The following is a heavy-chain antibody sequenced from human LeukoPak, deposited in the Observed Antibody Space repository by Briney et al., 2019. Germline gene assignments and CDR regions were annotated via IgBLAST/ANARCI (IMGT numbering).Heavy chain of an antibody. D-gene: IGHD6-6*01. Sequence: SETLSLTCAVYGGSFSGYYWSWIRQPPGKGLEWIGEINHSGSTNYNPSLKSRVTISVDTSKNQFSLKLSSVTAADTAVYYCARVGYRSSSSHYYSYMDVWGKGTTVTVSS. V-gene: IGHV4-34*01. CDR3: ARVGYRSSSSHYYSYMDV. J-gene: IGHJ6*03. CDR1: GGSFSGYY. CDR2: INHSGST.